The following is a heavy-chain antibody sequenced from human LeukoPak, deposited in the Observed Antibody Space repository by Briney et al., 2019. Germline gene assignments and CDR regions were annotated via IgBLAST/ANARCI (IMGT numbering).Heavy chain of an antibody. CDR2: IYYSGST. V-gene: IGHV4-61*05. J-gene: IGHJ4*02. CDR3: ARVYCSGGSCYPLFDY. Sequence: PSETLSLTCTVSGGPISSSSYYWGWIRQPPGKGLEWIGYIYYSGSTNYNPSLKSRVTISVDTSKNQFSLKLSSVTAADTAVYYCARVYCSGGSCYPLFDYWGQGTLVTVSS. CDR1: GGPISSSSYY. D-gene: IGHD2-15*01.